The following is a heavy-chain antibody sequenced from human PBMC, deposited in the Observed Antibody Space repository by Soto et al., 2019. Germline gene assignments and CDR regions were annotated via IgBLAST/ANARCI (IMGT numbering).Heavy chain of an antibody. D-gene: IGHD3-16*01. J-gene: IGHJ4*02. CDR2: ISYDGSNK. CDR1: GFTFSSYA. V-gene: IGHV3-30-3*01. CDR3: ARDGLLGYFDY. Sequence: PGGSLRLSCAASGFTFSSYAMHWVRQAPGKGLEWVAVISYDGSNKYYADSVKGRFTISRDNSKNTLYLQMNSLRAEDTAVYYCARDGLLGYFDYWGQGILVTGSS.